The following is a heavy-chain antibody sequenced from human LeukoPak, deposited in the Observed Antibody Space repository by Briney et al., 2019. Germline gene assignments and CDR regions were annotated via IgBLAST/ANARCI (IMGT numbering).Heavy chain of an antibody. Sequence: GASVKVSCKASGYTFTGYYMHWVRQAPGQGLEWMGRINPNSGGTNYAQKFQGRVTISADKSVSTAYLQWGSLKASDSAMYYCVRDRNGRYAFDIWGLGTRVTVSS. J-gene: IGHJ3*02. D-gene: IGHD1-14*01. CDR3: VRDRNGRYAFDI. CDR2: INPNSGGT. V-gene: IGHV1-2*06. CDR1: GYTFTGYY.